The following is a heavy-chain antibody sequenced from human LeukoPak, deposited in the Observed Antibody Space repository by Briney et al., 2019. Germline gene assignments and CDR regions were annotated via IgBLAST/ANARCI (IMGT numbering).Heavy chain of an antibody. J-gene: IGHJ4*02. Sequence: PSETLSLTCTVSGGSISSGGYYWSWIRQPPGKGLEWIGYIYHSGSTYYNPSLKSRVTISVDRSKNQFSLKLSSVTAADTAMFYCARGSLTEDYWGQGTLVTVPS. D-gene: IGHD2-8*01. V-gene: IGHV4-30-2*01. CDR2: IYHSGST. CDR3: ARGSLTEDY. CDR1: GGSISSGGYY.